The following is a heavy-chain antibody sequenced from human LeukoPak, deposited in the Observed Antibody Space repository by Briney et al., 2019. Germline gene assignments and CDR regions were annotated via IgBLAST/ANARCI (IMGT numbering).Heavy chain of an antibody. V-gene: IGHV3-49*04. D-gene: IGHD6-13*01. J-gene: IGHJ6*03. CDR1: GFTFGYYA. CDR3: TRESWGYYYMDV. Sequence: GGSLRLSCTASGFTFGYYAMSWVRQAPGKGLEWVGFIRSKAYGGTTEYAASVKGRFTISRDDSKSIAYLQMNSLKTEDTAVYYSTRESWGYYYMDVWGKGTTVTVSS. CDR2: IRSKAYGGTT.